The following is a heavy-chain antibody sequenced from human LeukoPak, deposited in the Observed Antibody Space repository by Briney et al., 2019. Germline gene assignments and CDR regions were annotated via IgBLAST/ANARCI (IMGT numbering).Heavy chain of an antibody. V-gene: IGHV3-33*08. D-gene: IGHD6-19*01. CDR3: ARDKWGNGWTGSIDN. Sequence: PGRSLRLSCAASGFTFSNYAMHWVRQAPGKGLEWVAVIWYDRGDKYYADAVKGRFTISRDDSKNTLYLQIKSLRAEDTAVYYCARDKWGNGWTGSIDNWGQGTLVTVSA. J-gene: IGHJ4*02. CDR1: GFTFSNYA. CDR2: IWYDRGDK.